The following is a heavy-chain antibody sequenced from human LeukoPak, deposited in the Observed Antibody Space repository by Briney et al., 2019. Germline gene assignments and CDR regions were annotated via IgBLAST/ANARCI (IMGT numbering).Heavy chain of an antibody. J-gene: IGHJ4*02. D-gene: IGHD5-24*01. CDR2: ISAYNGNT. CDR3: ARYEMATTDFDY. Sequence: GASVKVSFKASGYTFTSYGISWVRQAPGQGLEWMGWISAYNGNTNYAQKLQGRVTMTTDTSTSTAYMELRSLRSDDTAVYYWARYEMATTDFDYWGQGTLVTVSS. V-gene: IGHV1-18*01. CDR1: GYTFTSYG.